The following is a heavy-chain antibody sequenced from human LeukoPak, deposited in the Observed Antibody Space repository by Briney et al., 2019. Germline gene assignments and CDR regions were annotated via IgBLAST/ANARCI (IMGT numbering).Heavy chain of an antibody. Sequence: GGSLRLSCAASGFTFSSYWMHWVRQAPGKGLEWVSSISSSSSYIYYADSVKGRFTISRDNAKNSLYLQMSSLRAEDTAVYYCARAGGYCSSTSCFATPWDYYYYYGMDVWGQGTTVTVSS. J-gene: IGHJ6*02. CDR1: GFTFSSYW. CDR3: ARAGGYCSSTSCFATPWDYYYYYGMDV. D-gene: IGHD2-2*01. V-gene: IGHV3-21*01. CDR2: ISSSSSYI.